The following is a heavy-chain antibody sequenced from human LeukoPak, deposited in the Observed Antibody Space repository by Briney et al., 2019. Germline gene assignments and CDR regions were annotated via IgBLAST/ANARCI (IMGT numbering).Heavy chain of an antibody. CDR2: IYTSGST. J-gene: IGHJ4*02. D-gene: IGHD5-24*01. Sequence: PSETLSLTCTVSGGSIYSGSYYWSWIRQPAGKGLEWIGRIYTSGSTNYNPSLKSRVTTSVDTSKNQFSLKLSSVTAADTAVYYCARDRRDGYNLYYFDLWGQGTLVTVSS. CDR3: ARDRRDGYNLYYFDL. CDR1: GGSIYSGSYY. V-gene: IGHV4-61*02.